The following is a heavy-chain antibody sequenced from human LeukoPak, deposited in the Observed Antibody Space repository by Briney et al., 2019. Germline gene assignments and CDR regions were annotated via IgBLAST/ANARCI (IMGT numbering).Heavy chain of an antibody. CDR1: GGAFSSYA. V-gene: IGHV1-18*01. Sequence: GASVKVSCKASGGAFSSYAISWVRQAPGQGLEWMGWISAYNGNTNYAQKLQGRVTMTTDTSTSTAYMELRSLRSDDTAVYYCARDCNSTSCLNYYYYYMDVWGKGTTVTVSS. CDR2: ISAYNGNT. J-gene: IGHJ6*03. D-gene: IGHD2-2*01. CDR3: ARDCNSTSCLNYYYYYMDV.